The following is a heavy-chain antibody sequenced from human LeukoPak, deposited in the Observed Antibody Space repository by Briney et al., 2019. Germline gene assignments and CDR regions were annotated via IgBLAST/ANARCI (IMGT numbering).Heavy chain of an antibody. V-gene: IGHV1-24*01. J-gene: IGHJ3*02. CDR1: GYTLTELS. CDR2: FDPEDGET. D-gene: IGHD6-19*01. Sequence: GASVKVSCKVSGYTLTELSMHWVRRAPGKGLEWMGGFDPEDGETIYAQKFQGRVTMTEDTSTDTAYMELSSLRSEDTAVYYCATDKSSGWYISDAFDIWGQGTMVTVSS. CDR3: ATDKSSGWYISDAFDI.